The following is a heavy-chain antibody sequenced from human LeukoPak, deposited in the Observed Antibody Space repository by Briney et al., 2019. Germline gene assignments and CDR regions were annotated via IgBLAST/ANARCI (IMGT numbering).Heavy chain of an antibody. CDR1: RFTFSTYG. CDR3: AKGTGDSSGWYLGF. CDR2: ISYDGSNK. D-gene: IGHD6-19*01. Sequence: GGSLRLSCAASRFTFSTYGMHWVRQAPGKGLEWVAVISYDGSNKYYADSVKGRFTISRDNSKNTLYLQMNSLRAEDTAVYYCAKGTGDSSGWYLGFGGQGTLVTVSS. V-gene: IGHV3-30*18. J-gene: IGHJ4*02.